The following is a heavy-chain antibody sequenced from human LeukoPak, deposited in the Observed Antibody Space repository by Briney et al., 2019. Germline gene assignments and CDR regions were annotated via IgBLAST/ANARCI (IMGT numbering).Heavy chain of an antibody. CDR1: GFTFSSYA. Sequence: GGSLRLSCAASGFTFSSYAMSWVRQAPGKGLEWVPAISGSGGSTYYADSVKGRFTISRDNSKNTLYLQMNSLRAEDTAVYYCAKDPSRPLWFGEPHDYWGQGTLVTVSS. V-gene: IGHV3-23*01. D-gene: IGHD3-10*01. CDR3: AKDPSRPLWFGEPHDY. J-gene: IGHJ4*02. CDR2: ISGSGGST.